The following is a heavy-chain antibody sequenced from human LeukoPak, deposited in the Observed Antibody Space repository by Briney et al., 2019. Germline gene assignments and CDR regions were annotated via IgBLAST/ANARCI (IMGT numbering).Heavy chain of an antibody. J-gene: IGHJ6*03. CDR1: GFRFGGYS. Sequence: GGSLRLSCTASGFRFGGYSIHWLRQAPGMGLEWLSYISVSGTIHAGSVKGRVTVSRDNAKNSLYLQMNSLRAEDTAVYYCARVKGSTLAVSYRDVWGKGTTVTVSS. V-gene: IGHV3-48*04. D-gene: IGHD2-8*02. CDR3: ARVKGSTLAVSYRDV. CDR2: ISVSGT.